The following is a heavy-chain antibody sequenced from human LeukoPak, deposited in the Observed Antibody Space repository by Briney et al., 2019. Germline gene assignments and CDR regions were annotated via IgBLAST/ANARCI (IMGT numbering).Heavy chain of an antibody. V-gene: IGHV3-30*04. D-gene: IGHD3-22*01. CDR1: GFTFSSYA. CDR2: ISYDGSNK. J-gene: IGHJ4*02. CDR3: ARAVVGSSGYIFDY. Sequence: PGRSLRLSCAASGFTFSSYAMHWVRQAPGKGLEWVAVISYDGSNKYYADSVKGRFTISRDNSKNTLYLQMNSLRAEDTAVYYCARAVVGSSGYIFDYWGQGTLVTVSS.